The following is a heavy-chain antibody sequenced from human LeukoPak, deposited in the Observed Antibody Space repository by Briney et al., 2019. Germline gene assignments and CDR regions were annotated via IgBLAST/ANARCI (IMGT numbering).Heavy chain of an antibody. Sequence: SETLSPTCAVSGYSISSDNWWGWIRPPPGKGLEWIGYIHYSGITYYSPSLKSRVTLSVDTSKNQFSLRLSSVTAVDTAVYYCARKPNAVYWFDPWGQGTLVTVSS. D-gene: IGHD4/OR15-4a*01. CDR3: ARKPNAVYWFDP. CDR1: GYSISSDNW. CDR2: IHYSGIT. V-gene: IGHV4-28*01. J-gene: IGHJ5*02.